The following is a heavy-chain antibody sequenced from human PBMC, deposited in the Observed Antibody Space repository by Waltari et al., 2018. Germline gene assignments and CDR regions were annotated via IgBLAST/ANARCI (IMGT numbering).Heavy chain of an antibody. Sequence: EVKLVESGGGLVQPGGSLRLSCEVSGFTFSSYWRSGVRESPVKGRGWVDSTKEDGSESLLVDSVKGRFTVTSDNVKKFLFLHMNSPRAEDTAVYYCARYKYYDLWKGYYRGYYLDHWGQGTLVTVSS. V-gene: IGHV3-7*01. CDR3: ARYKYYDLWKGYYRGYYLDH. CDR2: TKEDGSES. D-gene: IGHD3-3*01. CDR1: GFTFSSYW. J-gene: IGHJ4*02.